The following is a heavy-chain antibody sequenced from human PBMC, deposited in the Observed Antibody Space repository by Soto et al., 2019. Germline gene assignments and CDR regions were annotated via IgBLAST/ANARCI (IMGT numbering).Heavy chain of an antibody. D-gene: IGHD6-13*01. J-gene: IGHJ4*02. V-gene: IGHV3-33*01. CDR3: ARDVRQQLVH. CDR2: IWYDGSNK. CDR1: GFTFSSYG. Sequence: VQLVESGGGVVQPGRSLRLSCAASGFTFSSYGMHWVRQAPGKGLEWVAVIWYDGSNKYYADSVKGRFTISRDNSKNTLYLQMNSRRAEDTAVYYCARDVRQQLVHWGQGTLVTVSS.